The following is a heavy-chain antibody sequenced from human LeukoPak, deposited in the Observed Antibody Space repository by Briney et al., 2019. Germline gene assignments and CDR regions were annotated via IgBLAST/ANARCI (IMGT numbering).Heavy chain of an antibody. CDR3: ASLWTNYYDSSGYYPPDY. Sequence: GGSLRLSCAASGFTFSSYAMSWVRQAPGKGLEWVSAISSSGGSTYYADSVKGRFTISRDNSKNTLYLQMSSLRAEDTAVYYCASLWTNYYDSSGYYPPDYWGQGTLVTVSS. J-gene: IGHJ4*02. D-gene: IGHD3-22*01. CDR1: GFTFSSYA. CDR2: ISSSGGST. V-gene: IGHV3-23*01.